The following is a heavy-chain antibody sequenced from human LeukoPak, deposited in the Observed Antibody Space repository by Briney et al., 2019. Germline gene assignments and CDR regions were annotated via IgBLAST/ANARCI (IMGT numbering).Heavy chain of an antibody. J-gene: IGHJ5*02. CDR3: ARALPHRRLMDTTMEQHWFDP. V-gene: IGHV1-46*01. CDR1: GYTLTELS. CDR2: INPSGSST. Sequence: ASVKVSCKVSGYTLTELSMHWVRQAPGKGLEWMGLINPSGSSTSYAQKFQGRVTMTRDMSTSTVYMELSSLRSEDTAVYYCARALPHRRLMDTTMEQHWFDPWGQGTLVTVSS. D-gene: IGHD5-18*01.